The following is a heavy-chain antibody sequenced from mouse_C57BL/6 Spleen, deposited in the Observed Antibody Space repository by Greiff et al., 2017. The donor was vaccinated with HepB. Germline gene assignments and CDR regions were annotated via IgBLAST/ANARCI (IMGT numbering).Heavy chain of an antibody. CDR2: ISYDGSN. J-gene: IGHJ4*01. CDR3: ARVSNYYAMDY. V-gene: IGHV3-6*01. CDR1: GYSITSGYY. D-gene: IGHD2-5*01. Sequence: EVQVVESGPGLVKPSQSLSLTCSVTGYSITSGYYWNWIRQFPGNKLEWMGYISYDGSNNYNPSLKNRISITRDTSKNQFFLKLNSVTTEDTATYDCARVSNYYAMDYWGQGTSVTVSS.